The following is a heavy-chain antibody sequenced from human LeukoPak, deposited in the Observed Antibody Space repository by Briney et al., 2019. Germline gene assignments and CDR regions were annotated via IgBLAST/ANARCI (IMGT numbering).Heavy chain of an antibody. CDR2: IYYSGGT. D-gene: IGHD3-3*01. Sequence: PSETLSLTCTVSGGSISSYYWSWIRQPPGKRLEWIGHIYYSGGTNYNPSLKSRVTISVDTSKNHFSLKLSSVTAADTAVYYCASRSSIWSGYQDTLYYFDSWGQGTLVTVSS. CDR3: ASRSSIWSGYQDTLYYFDS. J-gene: IGHJ4*02. V-gene: IGHV4-59*01. CDR1: GGSISSYY.